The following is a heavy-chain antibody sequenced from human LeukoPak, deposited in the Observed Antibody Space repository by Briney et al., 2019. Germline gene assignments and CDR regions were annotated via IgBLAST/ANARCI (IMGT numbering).Heavy chain of an antibody. Sequence: SETLSLTCAVSGYSISSGYYWGWIRHPPGKGLEWIGSIYHSGSTYYNPSLKSRVTISVDTSKNQFSLKLSSVTAADTAVYYCARRIAARHFDYWGQGTLVTVSS. CDR3: ARRIAARHFDY. CDR1: GYSISSGYY. V-gene: IGHV4-38-2*01. CDR2: IYHSGST. J-gene: IGHJ4*02. D-gene: IGHD6-6*01.